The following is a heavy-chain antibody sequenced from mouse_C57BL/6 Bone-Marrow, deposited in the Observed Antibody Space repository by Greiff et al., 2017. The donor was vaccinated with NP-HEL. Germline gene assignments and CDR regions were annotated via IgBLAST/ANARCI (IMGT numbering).Heavy chain of an antibody. CDR3: ARSSYGHYLSFDV. Sequence: VQLQESGPELVKPGASVKISCKASGYAFSSSWMNWVKQRPGQGLEWIGRIYPGDGDTNYNGKFKGKATLTADKSSSTAYMQLSSLTSEDSAVYCFARSSYGHYLSFDVWGTGTTVTVSS. D-gene: IGHD1-1*01. J-gene: IGHJ1*03. V-gene: IGHV1-82*01. CDR1: GYAFSSSW. CDR2: IYPGDGDT.